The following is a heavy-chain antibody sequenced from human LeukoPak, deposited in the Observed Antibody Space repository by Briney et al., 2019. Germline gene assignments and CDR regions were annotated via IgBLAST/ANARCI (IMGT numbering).Heavy chain of an antibody. V-gene: IGHV4-61*02. D-gene: IGHD2-2*01. CDR2: IYTSGST. CDR1: GGSISSGSYY. J-gene: IGHJ4*02. CDR3: ARAPVVPTALFDY. Sequence: SETLSLTCTVSGGSISSGSYYWSWIRQPAGKGLEWIGRIYTSGSTNYNPSLKSRVTISVDTSKNQFSLKLSSVTAADTAVYYCARAPVVPTALFDYWGQGTLVTVSS.